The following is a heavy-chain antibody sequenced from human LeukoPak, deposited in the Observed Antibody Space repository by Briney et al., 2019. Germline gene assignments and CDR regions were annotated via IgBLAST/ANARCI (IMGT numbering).Heavy chain of an antibody. CDR3: ARDKTPRAGRVRDAFDI. CDR1: GYTFTSYY. V-gene: IGHV1-46*01. CDR2: INPSGGST. Sequence: ASVKVSCKASGYTFTSYYMHWVRQAPGQGLEWMGIINPSGGSTSYSQKFQGRVTMTRDTSTSTVYMELSSLRSEDTAVYYCARDKTPRAGRVRDAFDIWGQGTMVTVSS. D-gene: IGHD6-13*01. J-gene: IGHJ3*02.